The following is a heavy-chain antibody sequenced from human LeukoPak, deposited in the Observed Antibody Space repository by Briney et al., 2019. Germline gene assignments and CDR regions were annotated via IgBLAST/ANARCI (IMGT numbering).Heavy chain of an antibody. J-gene: IGHJ4*02. V-gene: IGHV1-8*01. CDR1: GDTFTSYD. CDR2: MNTNSGNT. D-gene: IGHD2-2*01. CDR3: AIRMYCSNTTCYARGSGSGSSYFDY. Sequence: ASVKVSCKASGDTFTSYDINRVRQATGHGLEWMGWMNTNSGNTDYAQRIQGRVTMARNTSISAAYVKLRSLRSEDTAVYYCAIRMYCSNTTCYARGSGSGSSYFDYWGQGTLVTVSS.